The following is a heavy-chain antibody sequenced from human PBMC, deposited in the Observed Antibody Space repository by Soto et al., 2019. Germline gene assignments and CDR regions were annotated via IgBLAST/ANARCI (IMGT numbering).Heavy chain of an antibody. V-gene: IGHV1-69*13. CDR1: GGTFSSYA. J-gene: IGHJ4*02. D-gene: IGHD3-16*02. Sequence: SVKVSCKAFGGTFSSYAISLLRQAPGQGLEWMGGIIPLFGTTNYAPKFQGRVAITADERARTAYMDLSSLKSEDTAVYYCATNNRASYHFDYWGQGTLVTVSS. CDR2: IIPLFGTT. CDR3: ATNNRASYHFDY.